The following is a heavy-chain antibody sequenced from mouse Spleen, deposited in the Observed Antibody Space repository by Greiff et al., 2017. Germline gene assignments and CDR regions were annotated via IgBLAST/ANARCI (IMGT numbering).Heavy chain of an antibody. D-gene: IGHD1-1*01. J-gene: IGHJ4*01. CDR1: GFTFSSYA. Sequence: EVKVVESGGGLVKLGGSLKLSCAASGFTFSSYAMSWVRQTPEKRLEWVATISSGGGNTYYPDSVKGRFTISRDNAKNTLYLQMSSLKSEDTAMYYCARHGSSYSFYAMDYWGQGTSVTVSS. CDR2: ISSGGGNT. CDR3: ARHGSSYSFYAMDY. V-gene: IGHV5-9*04.